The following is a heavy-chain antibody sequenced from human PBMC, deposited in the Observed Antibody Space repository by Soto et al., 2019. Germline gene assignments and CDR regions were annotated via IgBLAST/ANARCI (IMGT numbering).Heavy chain of an antibody. J-gene: IGHJ4*02. Sequence: QITLKESGPTLVKPTQTLTLICTFSGFSFTTSGVGVGWIRQPPGKALEWLAVIYGDDDKRYSPSLKNRVTITKAPSRNQVALTNISVDPVDTATYFCAHSPSIHDSSGYYDYFDYWGPGTLVTVSS. V-gene: IGHV2-5*02. CDR2: IYGDDDK. D-gene: IGHD3-22*01. CDR3: AHSPSIHDSSGYYDYFDY. CDR1: GFSFTTSGVG.